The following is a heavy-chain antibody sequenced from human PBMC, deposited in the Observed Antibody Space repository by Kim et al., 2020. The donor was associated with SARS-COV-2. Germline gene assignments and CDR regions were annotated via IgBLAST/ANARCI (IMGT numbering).Heavy chain of an antibody. CDR3: SRGKSGSYGY. V-gene: IGHV4-30-2*06. CDR2: IFYSGST. Sequence: SETLSLTCAVSGGSISSGGYSWIWIRQSTWNGLDGIGYIFYSGSTYYNPSLKSRVTITVDRSKNQFSLKLSSVSAADTAVYYCSRGKSGSYGYWGQGTLVTVSS. J-gene: IGHJ4*02. CDR1: GGSISSGGYS. D-gene: IGHD1-26*01.